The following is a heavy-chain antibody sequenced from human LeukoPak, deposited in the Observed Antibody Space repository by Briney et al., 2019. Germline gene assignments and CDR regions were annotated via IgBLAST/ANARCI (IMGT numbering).Heavy chain of an antibody. Sequence: PSETLSLTCTVSGGSISSYYWSWIRQPPGKGLEWIGYIYYSGSTNYNPSLKSRVTISVDTSKNQFSLKLSSVTAADTAVYYCARAASGDWFDPWGQGTLVTVSS. J-gene: IGHJ5*02. CDR3: ARAASGDWFDP. V-gene: IGHV4-59*08. CDR1: GGSISSYY. D-gene: IGHD3-10*01. CDR2: IYYSGST.